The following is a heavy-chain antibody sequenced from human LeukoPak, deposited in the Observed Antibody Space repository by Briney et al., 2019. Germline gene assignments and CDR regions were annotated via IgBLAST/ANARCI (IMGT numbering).Heavy chain of an antibody. D-gene: IGHD3-22*01. J-gene: IGHJ4*02. CDR1: GGSISSSSYY. CDR3: ASSGEESYYYDSSGYYTFDY. Sequence: SETLSLTCTVSGGSISSSSYYWGWIRQPPGKGLEWIGSIYYSGSTYYNPSLKSRVTISVDTSKNQFSLKLSSVTAADTAVYYCASSGEESYYYDSSGYYTFDYWGQGTLVTVSS. V-gene: IGHV4-39*07. CDR2: IYYSGST.